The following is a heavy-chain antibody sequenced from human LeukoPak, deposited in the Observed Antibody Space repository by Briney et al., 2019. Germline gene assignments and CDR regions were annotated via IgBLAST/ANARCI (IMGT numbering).Heavy chain of an antibody. CDR2: IYTSGST. V-gene: IGHV4-61*02. D-gene: IGHD4-11*01. CDR3: ARLGTVTA. Sequence: SQTLSLTCTVSGGSISSGSYYWSWIRQPAGKGLEWIGRIYTSGSTNYNPSLKSRVTISVDTSKNQFSLKLSSVTAADTAVYYCARLGTVTAWGQGTLVTVSS. CDR1: GGSISSGSYY. J-gene: IGHJ5*02.